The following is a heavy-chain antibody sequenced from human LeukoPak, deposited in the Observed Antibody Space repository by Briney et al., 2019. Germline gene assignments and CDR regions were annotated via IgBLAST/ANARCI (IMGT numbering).Heavy chain of an antibody. Sequence: ASVKVSCKASGYTFTSYGISWVRQAPGQGLEWMGWISAYNGNTNFRQEFKGRVSMTTDTTTSTAYMELRSLRSDDTAVYYCARVQAVPAPADPWGQGTLVTVSS. J-gene: IGHJ5*02. D-gene: IGHD2-2*01. CDR1: GYTFTSYG. V-gene: IGHV1-18*01. CDR2: ISAYNGNT. CDR3: ARVQAVPAPADP.